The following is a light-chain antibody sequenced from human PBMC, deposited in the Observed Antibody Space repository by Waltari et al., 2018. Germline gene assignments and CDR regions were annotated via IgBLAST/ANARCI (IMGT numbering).Light chain of an antibody. V-gene: IGKV3-15*01. CDR1: QYIVSN. Sequence: ETVMTQSPATLSMSPGETATLSCRASQYIVSNLAWYQQRPGQAPRLLIYGASSRATGVPARFSGSWSGTHFTLTISSLQSEDVAVYFCLQYGDWPPWTFGQGTKVEFK. J-gene: IGKJ1*01. CDR3: LQYGDWPPWT. CDR2: GAS.